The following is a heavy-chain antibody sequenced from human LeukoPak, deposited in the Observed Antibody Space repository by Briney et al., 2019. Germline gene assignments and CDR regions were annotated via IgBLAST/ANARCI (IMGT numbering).Heavy chain of an antibody. CDR3: AREGVAQLDY. Sequence: PGRSLRLSCAASGFTFSSYAMHWVRQAPGKGLEWVAVISYDGSNKYYADSVKGRFTISRDNSKNTLYLQMNSLGAEDTAVYYCAREGVAQLDYWGQGTLVTVSS. CDR1: GFTFSSYA. V-gene: IGHV3-30-3*01. CDR2: ISYDGSNK. J-gene: IGHJ4*02. D-gene: IGHD3-3*01.